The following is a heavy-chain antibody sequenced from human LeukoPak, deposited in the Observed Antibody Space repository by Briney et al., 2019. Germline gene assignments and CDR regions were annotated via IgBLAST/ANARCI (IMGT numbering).Heavy chain of an antibody. CDR2: IGSSSSTI. D-gene: IGHD2-15*01. Sequence: GGSLRLSCAASGFTFSSYAFNWVRQAPGKGLEWVSYIGSSSSTIFYADSVRGRFTISRDNAKSSLYLQMNSLRAEDTAVYYCARDPYCSGGSCSLDYWGQGTLVTVSS. V-gene: IGHV3-48*01. CDR1: GFTFSSYA. CDR3: ARDPYCSGGSCSLDY. J-gene: IGHJ4*02.